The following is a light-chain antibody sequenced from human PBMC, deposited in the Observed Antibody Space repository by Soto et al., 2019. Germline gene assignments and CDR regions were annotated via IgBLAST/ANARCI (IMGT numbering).Light chain of an antibody. J-gene: IGKJ4*01. CDR2: AVS. CDR3: QQTDSAPS. V-gene: IGKV1-39*01. Sequence: DVQMTQSPSSLSASVGDRVTITCRASRSIGVYLNWYEQKPGRAPKLLIYAVSNLQSGVSSSFSGSASGTDFTLTINNLQPEAFATYYCQQTDSAPSFGGGTRVDIK. CDR1: RSIGVY.